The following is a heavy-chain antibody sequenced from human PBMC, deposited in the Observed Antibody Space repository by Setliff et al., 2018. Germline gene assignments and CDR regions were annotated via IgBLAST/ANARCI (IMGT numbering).Heavy chain of an antibody. J-gene: IGHJ3*02. V-gene: IGHV3-23*01. D-gene: IGHD3-10*01. CDR2: IGGRGIST. CDR1: GFTFGDFA. CDR3: VKTHWDTWIRGAFDI. Sequence: GGSLRLSCAASGFTFGDFAMTWVRQAPGKGLEWVSGIGGRGISTYYADSVKGRFTISRDNSKNTLDLQMNSLRVEDTAVYYCVKTHWDTWIRGAFDIWGQGTMVTVSS.